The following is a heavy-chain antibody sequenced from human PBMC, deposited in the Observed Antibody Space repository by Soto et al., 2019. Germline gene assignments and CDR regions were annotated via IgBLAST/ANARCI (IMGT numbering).Heavy chain of an antibody. Sequence: QVQLVESGGGVVQPGRSLRLSCAASGFTFSSYAMHWVRQAPGKGLEWVAVMSYDGSKKNYADSVKGRFTISRDNSKNTVYLQMNSLRAEDTTVYYCAREVWEHTPRGDYYYYGMDVWGQGTTVTVSS. CDR3: AREVWEHTPRGDYYYYGMDV. D-gene: IGHD1-26*01. V-gene: IGHV3-30*04. CDR1: GFTFSSYA. J-gene: IGHJ6*02. CDR2: MSYDGSKK.